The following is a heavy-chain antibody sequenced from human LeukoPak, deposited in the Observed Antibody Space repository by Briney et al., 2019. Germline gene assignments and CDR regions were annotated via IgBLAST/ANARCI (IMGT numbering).Heavy chain of an antibody. D-gene: IGHD3-10*01. Sequence: HPAGSLRLSCAASGFTVTSKYMSWVSQAPGKGMEWVSVIYSGGSTYYADSGKCRFTISRHNSKNTRYLQMNSLRAEDTAAYYCASYGAGSYGQDYYYGMDVWGQGTTVTVSS. CDR1: GFTVTSKY. V-gene: IGHV3-53*04. J-gene: IGHJ6*02. CDR3: ASYGAGSYGQDYYYGMDV. CDR2: IYSGGST.